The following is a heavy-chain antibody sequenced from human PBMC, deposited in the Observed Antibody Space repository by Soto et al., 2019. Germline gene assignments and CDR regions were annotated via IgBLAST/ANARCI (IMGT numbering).Heavy chain of an antibody. CDR2: IDPSDSYT. Sequence: GESLKISCQGSGYSFTSYWISWARQMPGKGLEWMGRIDPSDSYTNYSPSFQGHVTISTDKSISTAYLQWSSLKASDTAMYYCARLRRDYYYAMDVWGQGTTVTVAS. J-gene: IGHJ6*02. CDR3: ARLRRDYYYAMDV. V-gene: IGHV5-10-1*01. CDR1: GYSFTSYW.